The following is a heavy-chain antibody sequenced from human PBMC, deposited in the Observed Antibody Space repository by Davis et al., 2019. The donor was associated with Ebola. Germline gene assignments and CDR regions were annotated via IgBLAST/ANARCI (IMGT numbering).Heavy chain of an antibody. CDR1: GGSFSGYS. V-gene: IGHV4-34*01. CDR2: INHSGST. Sequence: PSETLSLTCAVYGGSFSGYSWSWIRQPPGKGLEWIGEINHSGSTNYNPSLKSRVTISVDTSKNQFALKLSSVTAADTAVYYCARSTGYGDYGYWGQGTLVTVSS. J-gene: IGHJ4*02. D-gene: IGHD4-17*01. CDR3: ARSTGYGDYGY.